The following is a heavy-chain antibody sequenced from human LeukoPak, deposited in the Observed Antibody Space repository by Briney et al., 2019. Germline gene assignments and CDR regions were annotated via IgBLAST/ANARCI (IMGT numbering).Heavy chain of an antibody. Sequence: GGSLRLSCAASGFTFSSYAMHWVRQAPGKGLEWVAVISYDGSNKYYADSVKGRFTISRDNSKNTLYLQMNSLRVEDTAVYYCALGLVTDYWGQGTLVTVSS. J-gene: IGHJ4*02. V-gene: IGHV3-30-3*01. D-gene: IGHD3-9*01. CDR1: GFTFSSYA. CDR3: ALGLVTDY. CDR2: ISYDGSNK.